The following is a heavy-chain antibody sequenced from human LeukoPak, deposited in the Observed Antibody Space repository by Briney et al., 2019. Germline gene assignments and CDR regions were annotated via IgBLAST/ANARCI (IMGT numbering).Heavy chain of an antibody. V-gene: IGHV3-9*03. CDR2: ISWNSGSI. D-gene: IGHD1-14*01. CDR1: GFTFDDYA. Sequence: GRSLRLSCAASGFTFDDYAMHWVRQAPGKGLEWVSGISWNSGSIGYADSVKGRFTISRDNAKNSLYLQMNSLRAEDMALYYCAKDVYNEFGVSLFDYWXXXTXVTVSS. J-gene: IGHJ4*01. CDR3: AKDVYNEFGVSLFDY.